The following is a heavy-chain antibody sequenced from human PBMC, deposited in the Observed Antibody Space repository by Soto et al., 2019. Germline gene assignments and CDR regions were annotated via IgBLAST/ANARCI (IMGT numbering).Heavy chain of an antibody. D-gene: IGHD1-7*01. CDR3: AREGLAGTTLRTDYGMDV. J-gene: IGHJ6*02. CDR1: VDSVSSNSAA. Sequence: SHNLSLTCAISVDSVSSNSAAWNWIRQSPSRGLEWLGRTYYRSKWYNDYAVSVKSRITINPDTSKNQFSLQLNSVTPDDTAVCYCAREGLAGTTLRTDYGMDVWSQGTTVTVSS. V-gene: IGHV6-1*01. CDR2: TYYRSKWYN.